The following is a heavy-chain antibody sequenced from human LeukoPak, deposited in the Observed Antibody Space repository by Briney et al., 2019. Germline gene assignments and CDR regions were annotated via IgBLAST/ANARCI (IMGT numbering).Heavy chain of an antibody. CDR1: GFTFSDHA. D-gene: IGHD1-26*01. CDR2: IRNKANSYTT. J-gene: IGHJ4*02. CDR3: TRLVGAND. V-gene: IGHV3-72*01. Sequence: GGSLTLSCAASGFTFSDHAMDWVRQAPGKGLEWVGRIRNKANSYTTEYAASVQGRFTVSRDDSKNSLYLQMNSMKTEDTAVYYCTRLVGANDWGQGTLVPVFS.